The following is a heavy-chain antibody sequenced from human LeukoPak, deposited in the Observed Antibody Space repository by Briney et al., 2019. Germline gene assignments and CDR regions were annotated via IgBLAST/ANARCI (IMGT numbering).Heavy chain of an antibody. CDR1: GLTFSSYA. CDR2: ISGSGGST. Sequence: GGSLRLSCAASGLTFSSYAMSWVRQAPGKGLEWVSAISGSGGSTYYADSVKGRFTISRDNSKNTLYLQMNSLRAEDTAVYYCAKDTASSWWYFDLWGRGTLVTVSS. D-gene: IGHD5-18*01. J-gene: IGHJ2*01. V-gene: IGHV3-23*01. CDR3: AKDTASSWWYFDL.